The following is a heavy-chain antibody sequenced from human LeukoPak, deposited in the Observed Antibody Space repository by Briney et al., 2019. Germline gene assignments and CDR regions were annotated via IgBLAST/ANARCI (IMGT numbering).Heavy chain of an antibody. V-gene: IGHV3-23*01. CDR2: ISDSTGGT. CDR1: GFTFSTYA. D-gene: IGHD2-21*01. CDR3: AKENGAAVISHFDY. Sequence: PGGSLRLSCAASGFTFSTYAMSWVRQAPGKGLEWVSGISDSTGGTYYADSVKGRFTISRDNSKNTLYLQMNSLRAEDTAVYYCAKENGAAVISHFDYWGQGTLVTVSS. J-gene: IGHJ4*02.